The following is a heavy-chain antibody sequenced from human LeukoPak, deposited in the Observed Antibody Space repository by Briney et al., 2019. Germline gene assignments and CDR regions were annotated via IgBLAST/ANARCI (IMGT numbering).Heavy chain of an antibody. CDR1: GFTFRSYA. Sequence: PGGSLRLSCAASGFTFRSYAMSWVRQAPGKGLEWVSGISGSGDSTYYADSVKGRLTISRENSKNTMYLQMNSLRVEDTAVYYCAKGTDPYSSSWADYWGQGTLVTVSS. CDR3: AKGTDPYSSSWADY. D-gene: IGHD6-13*01. CDR2: ISGSGDST. J-gene: IGHJ4*02. V-gene: IGHV3-23*01.